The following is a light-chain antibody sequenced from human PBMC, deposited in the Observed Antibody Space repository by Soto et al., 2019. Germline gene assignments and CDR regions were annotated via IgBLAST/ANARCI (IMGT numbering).Light chain of an antibody. Sequence: AIQMTQSPSSLSASVGDRVTITCRASQGITGDLGWYQQKPGKAPKLLIYATSTLQSGVPSRFSGSGSGTDFTLTISSLQPEDFATYYCLQDYNYWTFGQGTKVEIK. J-gene: IGKJ1*01. CDR1: QGITGD. CDR3: LQDYNYWT. V-gene: IGKV1-6*01. CDR2: ATS.